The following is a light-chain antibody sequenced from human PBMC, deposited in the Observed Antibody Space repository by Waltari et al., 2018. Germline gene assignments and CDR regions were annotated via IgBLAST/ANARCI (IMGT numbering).Light chain of an antibody. CDR3: QQYKNWPYT. CDR2: GAS. J-gene: IGKJ2*01. V-gene: IGKV3-15*01. CDR1: QSVRSN. Sequence: EIVMTQSPATLSVSPGERATLSCRASQSVRSNLAWYQQKPGQAPRLLIYGASTRATGTPARFSGSGSGTEFTLTISSLQSEDFAVYYCQQYKNWPYTFGQGTKLEIK.